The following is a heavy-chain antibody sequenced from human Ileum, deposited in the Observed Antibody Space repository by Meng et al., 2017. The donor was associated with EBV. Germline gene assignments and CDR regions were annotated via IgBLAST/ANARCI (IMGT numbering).Heavy chain of an antibody. J-gene: IGHJ4*02. CDR1: GYTFTGYY. CDR3: SRVIPAPGTSMVDL. CDR2: VNPKSGGT. Sequence: QVQLVQSGAEVKKPGASVKVSCKASGYTFTGYYMHWVRQVPGQGLEWMGRVNPKSGGTNFPQKFQGRLTMTRDTFISTAYMELNSLRSDDSAVYYCSRVIPAPGTSMVDLWGQGTLRTVSS. V-gene: IGHV1-2*06. D-gene: IGHD6-13*01.